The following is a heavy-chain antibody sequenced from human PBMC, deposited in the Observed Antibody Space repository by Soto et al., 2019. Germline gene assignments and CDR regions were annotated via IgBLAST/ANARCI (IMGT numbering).Heavy chain of an antibody. CDR1: GGTFSSYA. Sequence: QVQLVQSGAEVKKPGSSVKVSCKASGGTFSSYAISWVRQAPGQGLEWMGGIIPIFGTANYAQKFQGRVTITADESTSTAYMELSSLRSEDTAVYYCARDPSYYYGSGSYYMGYRRYYGMDVWGQGTTVTVSS. D-gene: IGHD3-10*01. CDR2: IIPIFGTA. J-gene: IGHJ6*02. V-gene: IGHV1-69*12. CDR3: ARDPSYYYGSGSYYMGYRRYYGMDV.